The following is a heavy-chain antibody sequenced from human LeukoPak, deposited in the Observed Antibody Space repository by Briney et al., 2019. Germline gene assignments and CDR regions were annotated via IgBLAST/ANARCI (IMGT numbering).Heavy chain of an antibody. V-gene: IGHV3-48*01. CDR3: ARDDCSSTSCYVPPGYFDL. D-gene: IGHD2-2*01. CDR1: GFTFSSYS. CDR2: ISSSSSTI. Sequence: PGGSLGLSCAASGFTFSSYSMNWVRQAPGKGLEWVSYISSSSSTIYYADSVKGRFTISRDNAKNSLYLQMNSLRAEDTAVYYCARDDCSSTSCYVPPGYFDLWGRVTLVTVSS. J-gene: IGHJ2*01.